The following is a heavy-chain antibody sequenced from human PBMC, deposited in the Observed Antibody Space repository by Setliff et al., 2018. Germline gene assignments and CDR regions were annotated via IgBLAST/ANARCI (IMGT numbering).Heavy chain of an antibody. CDR1: GGSFSTYY. CDR3: ARDFRYGSGKQNAFDL. V-gene: IGHV4-34*01. CDR2: INHSGST. D-gene: IGHD3-10*01. J-gene: IGHJ3*01. Sequence: PSETLSLTCAVYGGSFSTYYWIWIRQPPGKGLEWIGEINHSGSTNYNPSLKSRVTISVDTSRNHFSLRLTSVTAADTAIYYCARDFRYGSGKQNAFDLWGQGTMVTVSS.